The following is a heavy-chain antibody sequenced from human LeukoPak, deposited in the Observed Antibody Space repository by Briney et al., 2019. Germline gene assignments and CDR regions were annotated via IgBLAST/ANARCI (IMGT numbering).Heavy chain of an antibody. CDR1: GGSISSALYH. J-gene: IGHJ5*02. Sequence: SSETLSLTCTVSGGSISSALYHWGWIRQPPGKGLEWIGSIYYSGSTYYNPSLKSRVTISVDTSKNQFSLKLSSVTAADTAVYYCARDQGIAVAGTNWFDPWGQGTLVTVSS. V-gene: IGHV4-39*07. CDR2: IYYSGST. D-gene: IGHD6-19*01. CDR3: ARDQGIAVAGTNWFDP.